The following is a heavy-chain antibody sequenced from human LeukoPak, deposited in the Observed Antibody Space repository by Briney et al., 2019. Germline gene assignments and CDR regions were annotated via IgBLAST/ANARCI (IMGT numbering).Heavy chain of an antibody. D-gene: IGHD3-3*01. Sequence: ASVKVSCKASGYTFTSYGISWVRQAPGQGLEWMGWISAYNGNTNYAQKLQGRVTMTTDTSTSTAYMELRSLRSDDTAVYYCAREYYDLWSGSSAPWGQGTLVTVSS. V-gene: IGHV1-18*01. CDR1: GYTFTSYG. J-gene: IGHJ5*02. CDR2: ISAYNGNT. CDR3: AREYYDLWSGSSAP.